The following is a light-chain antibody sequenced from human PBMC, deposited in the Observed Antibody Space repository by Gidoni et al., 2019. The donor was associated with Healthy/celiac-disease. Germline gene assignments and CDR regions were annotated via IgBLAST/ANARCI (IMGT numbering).Light chain of an antibody. J-gene: IGKJ3*01. CDR3: QGEFT. CDR2: DAS. Sequence: DIQMTQSPSSLSASVGDRVTITCQASQDISNYLNWYQQKPGKAPKLLIYDASNLETGVPSRFSGSGSGTDFTFTISSLQPEDIASYYCQGEFTFGPGTKVDTK. CDR1: QDISNY. V-gene: IGKV1-33*01.